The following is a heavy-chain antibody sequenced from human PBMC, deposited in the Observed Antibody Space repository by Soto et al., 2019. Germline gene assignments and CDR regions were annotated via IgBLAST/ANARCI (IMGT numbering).Heavy chain of an antibody. J-gene: IGHJ3*02. D-gene: IGHD1-20*01. CDR1: GFPFGDYL. CDR3: TRPTLYKWHHQSGHFDI. V-gene: IGHV3-49*03. Sequence: PGGSLRLSCTASGFPFGDYLISWFRQAPGKGLEWVGFIRTKAYGATTMYGASVRGRFTISRDDSKTVAYLQMNGLKSEDTAIYFCTRPTLYKWHHQSGHFDIWGQGTMVTVSS. CDR2: IRTKAYGATT.